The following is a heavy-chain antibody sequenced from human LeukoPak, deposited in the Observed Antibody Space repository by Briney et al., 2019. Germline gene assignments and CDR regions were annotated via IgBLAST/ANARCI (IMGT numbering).Heavy chain of an antibody. CDR1: GYTFTSYG. CDR2: ISAYNGNT. CDR3: GSSGSVNWFDP. J-gene: IGHJ5*02. Sequence: ASVKVSCKASGYTFTSYGISWVRQAPGQGLEWMGWISAYNGNTNYAQKFQGRVTTTTDESTSTAYMELSSLRSEDTAVYYCGSSGSVNWFDPWGQGTLVTVSS. V-gene: IGHV1-18*01. D-gene: IGHD3-10*01.